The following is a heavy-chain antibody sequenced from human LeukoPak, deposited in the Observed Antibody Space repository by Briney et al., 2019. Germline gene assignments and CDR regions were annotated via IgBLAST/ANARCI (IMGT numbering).Heavy chain of an antibody. CDR2: IYYSGRT. CDR1: GDSVSRSDSY. Sequence: SETLSLTCTIFGDSVSRSDSYWDWIRHPPGKGLECIGTIYYSGRTYYSPSLKSRVTLSVDMSNNQFSLTLSSVTAADTALYFCARRRYYDSSGYLEWGQGTLVTVSS. V-gene: IGHV4-39*01. J-gene: IGHJ1*01. D-gene: IGHD3-22*01. CDR3: ARRRYYDSSGYLE.